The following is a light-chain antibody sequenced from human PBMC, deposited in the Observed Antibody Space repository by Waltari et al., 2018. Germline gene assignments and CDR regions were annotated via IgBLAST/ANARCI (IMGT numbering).Light chain of an antibody. Sequence: DIQMTQSPSTLSASIGDRVTFTCRASQSINSWLAWYQKKPGKAPKLLIYKAYNLDIGVPSRFSSSGSGTEFTVTISSLQPDDLATYYCQQYDSFPYTFGQGTKLEIK. V-gene: IGKV1-5*03. CDR3: QQYDSFPYT. J-gene: IGKJ2*01. CDR1: QSINSW. CDR2: KAY.